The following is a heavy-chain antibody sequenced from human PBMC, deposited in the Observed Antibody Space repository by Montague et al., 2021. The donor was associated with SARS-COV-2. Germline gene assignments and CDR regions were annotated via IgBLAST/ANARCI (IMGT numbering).Heavy chain of an antibody. CDR3: ESLDRNWFDS. CDR1: GASISSYY. V-gene: IGHV4-59*01. J-gene: IGHJ5*01. D-gene: IGHD1-14*01. CDR2: IYYTGTS. Sequence: SETLSLTCNVSGASISSYYWSWIRQPPGRGLEWIGYIYYTGTSRSNPSLQSRVTMSVDMSKNQFSLTVRSVTAADTAVYYCESLDRNWFDSWGQGTLVTVSS.